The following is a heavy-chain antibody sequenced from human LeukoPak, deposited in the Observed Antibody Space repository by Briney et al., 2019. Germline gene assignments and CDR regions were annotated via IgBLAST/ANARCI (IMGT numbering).Heavy chain of an antibody. Sequence: GASVKVSCKASGYTFTSYGISWVRQAPGQGLEWMGGIIPIFGTANYAQKFQGRVTITTDESTSTAYMELSSLRSEDTAVYYCARERGSYYYGSGSEAFDIWGQGTMVTVSS. CDR2: IIPIFGTA. J-gene: IGHJ3*02. CDR3: ARERGSYYYGSGSEAFDI. V-gene: IGHV1-69*05. CDR1: GYTFTSYG. D-gene: IGHD3-10*01.